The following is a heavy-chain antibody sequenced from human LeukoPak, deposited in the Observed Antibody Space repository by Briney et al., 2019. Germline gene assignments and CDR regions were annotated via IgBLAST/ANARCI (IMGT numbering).Heavy chain of an antibody. CDR3: ARQIPIVVVPAAIPVLNYYYGMDV. J-gene: IGHJ6*02. V-gene: IGHV4-4*07. Sequence: SETLSLTCTVSGASISSYSWSWIRQPAGKGLEWIGRIYTSGTSDSNPPLKSRVTMSVDASMNQFSLKLSSVTAADTAVYYCARQIPIVVVPAAIPVLNYYYGMDVWGQGTTVTVSS. D-gene: IGHD2-2*01. CDR2: IYTSGTS. CDR1: GASISSYS.